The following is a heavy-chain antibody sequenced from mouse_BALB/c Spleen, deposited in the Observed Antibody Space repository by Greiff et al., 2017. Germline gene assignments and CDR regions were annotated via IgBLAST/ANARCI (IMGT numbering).Heavy chain of an antibody. Sequence: EVKLQESGAELVRSGASVKLSCTASGFNIKDYYMHWVKQRPEQGLEWIGRIDPANGNTKYDPKFQGKATITADTSSNTAYLQLSSLTSEDTAVYFCARWEDQLGFAYWGQGTLVTVSA. J-gene: IGHJ3*01. D-gene: IGHD3-3*01. V-gene: IGHV14-3*02. CDR3: ARWEDQLGFAY. CDR2: IDPANGNT. CDR1: GFNIKDYY.